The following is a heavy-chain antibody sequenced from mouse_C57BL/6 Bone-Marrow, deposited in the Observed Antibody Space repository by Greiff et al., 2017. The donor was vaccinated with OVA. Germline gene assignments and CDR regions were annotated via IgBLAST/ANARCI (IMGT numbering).Heavy chain of an antibody. CDR3: ARSYYYGSDYAMDY. D-gene: IGHD1-1*01. J-gene: IGHJ4*01. Sequence: EVMLVESGGGLVQPGGSLKLSCAASGFTFSDYYMYWVRQTPEKRLEWVAYISNGGGSTYYPDTVKGRFPISRDNAKNTLYLQMSRLKSEDTAMYYCARSYYYGSDYAMDYWGQGTSVTVSS. CDR1: GFTFSDYY. CDR2: ISNGGGST. V-gene: IGHV5-12*01.